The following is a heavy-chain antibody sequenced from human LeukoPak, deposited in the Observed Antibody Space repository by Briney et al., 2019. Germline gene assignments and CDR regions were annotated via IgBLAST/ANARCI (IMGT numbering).Heavy chain of an antibody. V-gene: IGHV4-59*08. J-gene: IGHJ6*03. CDR3: ARHIGGGIEDMDV. CDR2: IYVTGT. CDR1: GGPIGTYY. D-gene: IGHD3-16*02. Sequence: SETLSLTCTVSGGPIGTYYRSWIRQSPGKGLEWIGYIYVTGTRYNPYLQSRVTISVDRSRNQFFLKMSSVTAADTAVYYCARHIGGGIEDMDVWGKGTKVIVSS.